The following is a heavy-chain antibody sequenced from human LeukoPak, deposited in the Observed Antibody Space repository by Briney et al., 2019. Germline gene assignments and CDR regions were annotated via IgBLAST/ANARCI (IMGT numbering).Heavy chain of an antibody. CDR1: GGPFSAYY. CDR2: INHSGST. Sequence: SETLSLTCAVYGGPFSAYYWSWIRQPPGKGLEWIGEINHSGSTNYNPSLKSPVTISVDTSKNQFSLKLSSVTAADTAVYYCARRGVYYDSSGYHYYFDYWGQGTLVTVSS. J-gene: IGHJ4*02. V-gene: IGHV4-34*01. CDR3: ARRGVYYDSSGYHYYFDY. D-gene: IGHD3-22*01.